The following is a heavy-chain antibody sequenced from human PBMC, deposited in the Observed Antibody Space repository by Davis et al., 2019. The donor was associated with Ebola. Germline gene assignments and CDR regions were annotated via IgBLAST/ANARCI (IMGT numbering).Heavy chain of an antibody. CDR1: GFTFSVYS. CDR2: ISSSSSYI. Sequence: GESLKISCAASGFTFSVYSMNWVRQAPGKGLEWVSSISSSSSYIYYADSVKGRFTISRDNAKNSLYLQMNSLRAEDTAVYYCARGGLWDYWGQGTLATVSS. D-gene: IGHD2-21*01. CDR3: ARGGLWDY. J-gene: IGHJ4*02. V-gene: IGHV3-21*01.